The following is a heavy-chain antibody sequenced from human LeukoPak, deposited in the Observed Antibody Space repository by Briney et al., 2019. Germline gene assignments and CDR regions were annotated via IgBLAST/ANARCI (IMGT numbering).Heavy chain of an antibody. CDR1: GFTFSSYE. V-gene: IGHV3-48*03. CDR2: ISSSGTAI. D-gene: IGHD5-18*01. J-gene: IGHJ1*01. CDR3: ARAGYSMDTEYFQH. Sequence: GGSLRLSCAASGFTFSSYEMNWVRQAPGKGLEWVSYISSSGTAIYYADSVKGRFTISRDNAESSLYLQMNSLRAEDTAVYYCARAGYSMDTEYFQHWGQGTLVTVSS.